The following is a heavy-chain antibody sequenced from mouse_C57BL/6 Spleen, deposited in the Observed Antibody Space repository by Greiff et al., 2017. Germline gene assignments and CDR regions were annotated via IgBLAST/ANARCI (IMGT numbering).Heavy chain of an antibody. J-gene: IGHJ3*01. CDR3: ASGGGYGNSSFAY. Sequence: VKLMESGPGLVAPSQSLSITCTVSGFSLTSYGVDWVRQSPGKGLEWLGVIWGVGSTNYNSALKSRLSISNDNSKSQVFLKMNSLQTDDTAMYYCASGGGYGNSSFAYWGQGTLVTVSA. CDR2: IWGVGST. D-gene: IGHD2-1*01. V-gene: IGHV2-6*01. CDR1: GFSLTSYG.